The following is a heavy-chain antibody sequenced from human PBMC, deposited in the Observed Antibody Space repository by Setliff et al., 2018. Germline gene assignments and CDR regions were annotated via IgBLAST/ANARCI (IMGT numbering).Heavy chain of an antibody. D-gene: IGHD3-3*01. J-gene: IGHJ4*02. CDR1: GGSISSSSYY. V-gene: IGHV4-39*07. CDR2: IYYSVST. Sequence: PSETLSLTCTVSGGSISSSSYYWGWIRQPPGKGLEWIGSIYYSVSTYYNPSLKSRVTISVDTSKNQFSLKLSSVTAADTAVYYCARGGKILEWLYAHGYWGQGTLVTVSS. CDR3: ARGGKILEWLYAHGY.